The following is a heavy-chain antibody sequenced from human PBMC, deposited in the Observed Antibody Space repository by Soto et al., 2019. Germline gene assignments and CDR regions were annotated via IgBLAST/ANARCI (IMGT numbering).Heavy chain of an antibody. Sequence: QVQLVQSGAEVKKPGSSVKVSCKASGGTFSSYAISWVRQAPGQGLEWMGGIIPLFGTANYAQKFQGRVTINADEPTSTAYMELSSLTSEDTAVYYCARGDYQLQTSYGMDVWGQGTTVTVSS. CDR3: ARGDYQLQTSYGMDV. J-gene: IGHJ6*02. D-gene: IGHD2-2*01. V-gene: IGHV1-69*12. CDR2: IIPLFGTA. CDR1: GGTFSSYA.